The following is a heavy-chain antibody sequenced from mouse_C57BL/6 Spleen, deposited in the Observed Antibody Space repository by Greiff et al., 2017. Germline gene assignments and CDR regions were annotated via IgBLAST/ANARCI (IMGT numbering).Heavy chain of an antibody. Sequence: QVQLKESGAELAKPGASVKLSCKASGYTFTSYWMHWVKQRPGQGLEWIGYINPSSGYTKYNQKFKDKATLTADTSSSTAYMQLSSLTYEDSAVYDCAGGYFGYGRSPDDWGQGTTLTVSS. V-gene: IGHV1-7*01. D-gene: IGHD1-1*01. CDR2: INPSSGYT. CDR1: GYTFTSYW. CDR3: AGGYFGYGRSPDD. J-gene: IGHJ2*01.